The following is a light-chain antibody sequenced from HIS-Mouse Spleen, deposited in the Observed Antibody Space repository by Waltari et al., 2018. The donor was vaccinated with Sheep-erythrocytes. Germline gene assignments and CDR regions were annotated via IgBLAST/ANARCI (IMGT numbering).Light chain of an antibody. CDR3: QAWDSSTAKGV. V-gene: IGLV3-1*01. CDR1: KLGDKY. J-gene: IGLJ2*01. CDR2: PDS. Sequence: SYELTQPPSVSVSPGQTASITCSGDKLGDKYACWYQQKPGQSPVLVIYPDSKRPSRIPERFSGSNSGNTATLTISGTQAMDEADYYCQAWDSSTAKGVFGGGTKLTVL.